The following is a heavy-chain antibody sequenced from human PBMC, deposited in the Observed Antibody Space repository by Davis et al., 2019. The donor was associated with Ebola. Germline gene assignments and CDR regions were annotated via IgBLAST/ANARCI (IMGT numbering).Heavy chain of an antibody. CDR1: GFTFSTYA. CDR2: ISSGGGAP. J-gene: IGHJ4*02. V-gene: IGHV3-23*01. CDR3: ARERYYYDSSGYYPV. Sequence: GESLKISCAASGFTFSTYAMGWVRQAPGKGLEWVSDISSGGGAPYYADSVKGRFTISRDNSKNTLYLQMNSLRAEDTAVYYCARERYYYDSSGYYPVWGQGTLVTVSS. D-gene: IGHD3-22*01.